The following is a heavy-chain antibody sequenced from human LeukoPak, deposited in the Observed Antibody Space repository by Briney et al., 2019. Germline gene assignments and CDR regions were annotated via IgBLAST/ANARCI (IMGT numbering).Heavy chain of an antibody. J-gene: IGHJ4*02. CDR2: IYYSGST. D-gene: IGHD2-2*01. V-gene: IGHV4-61*08. CDR3: ASTQLLAPSLDY. Sequence: SETLSLTCTVSGGSISSGDYYWSWIRQPPGKGLEWIGRIYYSGSTNYNPSLKSRVTISVDTSKNQFSLKLSSVTAADTAVYYCASTQLLAPSLDYWGQGTLVTVSS. CDR1: GGSISSGDYY.